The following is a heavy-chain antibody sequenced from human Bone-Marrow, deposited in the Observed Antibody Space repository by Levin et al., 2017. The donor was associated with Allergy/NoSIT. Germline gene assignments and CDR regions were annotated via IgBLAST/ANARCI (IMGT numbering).Heavy chain of an antibody. V-gene: IGHV4-34*01. J-gene: IGHJ4*02. CDR1: GGSFSDYY. Sequence: KASEILSLTCGVYGGSFSDYYWSWIRQPPGKGLEWIGEINHSGSTNYNPSLTSRATISVDTSKNQVSLKLNSVAAADTAVYYCARGFWSGYYTWGLDYWGQGTLVTVSS. CDR2: INHSGST. CDR3: ARGFWSGYYTWGLDY. D-gene: IGHD3-3*01.